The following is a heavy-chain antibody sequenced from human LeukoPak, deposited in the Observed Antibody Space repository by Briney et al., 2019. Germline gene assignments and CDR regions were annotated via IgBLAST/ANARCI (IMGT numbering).Heavy chain of an antibody. J-gene: IGHJ4*02. V-gene: IGHV3-23*01. D-gene: IGHD6-13*01. CDR2: ISGSGGST. CDR3: ARGGVLTAAGTDY. Sequence: GGSLRLSCAASGFTFSSYAMSWVRQAPGKGLEWVSAISGSGGSTYYADSVKGRFTISRDNAKNSLYLQMNSLRAEDTAVYYCARGGVLTAAGTDYWGQGTLVTVSS. CDR1: GFTFSSYA.